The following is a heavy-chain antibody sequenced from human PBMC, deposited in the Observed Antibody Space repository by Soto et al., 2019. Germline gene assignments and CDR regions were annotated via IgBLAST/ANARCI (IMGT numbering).Heavy chain of an antibody. J-gene: IGHJ4*02. CDR2: ISRDGGTK. CDR1: GFIVSTYG. V-gene: IGHV3-30*03. CDR3: TGEVASGY. Sequence: QVPLVESGGGVVQPGRSLRLSCAVSGFIVSTYGMHWVRQAPGKGLEWVAVISRDGGTKYYADSVKGRFTISRDNSRNTLFLEMNSLRGDDMAVYYCTGEVASGYWGQGTLVTVSS. D-gene: IGHD2-8*02.